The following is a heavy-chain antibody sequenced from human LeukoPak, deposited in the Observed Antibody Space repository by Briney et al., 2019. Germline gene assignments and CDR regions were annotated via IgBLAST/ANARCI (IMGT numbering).Heavy chain of an antibody. D-gene: IGHD2-21*01. CDR3: AKDQVISGSEASDI. CDR1: GFTFSSYT. Sequence: TGGSLRLSCVASGFTFSSYTMNWVRQAPGKGLEWVSGISGSGVGTYYADSVKGRFTISRDNSWNTLYLQMSGLRAEDTAVYYCAKDQVISGSEASDIWGQGTMVTVSS. J-gene: IGHJ3*02. V-gene: IGHV3-23*01. CDR2: ISGSGVGT.